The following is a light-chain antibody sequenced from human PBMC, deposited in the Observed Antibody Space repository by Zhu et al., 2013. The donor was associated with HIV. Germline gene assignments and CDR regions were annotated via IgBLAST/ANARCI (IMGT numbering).Light chain of an antibody. J-gene: IGKJ2*01. CDR3: QQYNSYPYT. V-gene: IGKV1-5*03. Sequence: DIQMAQSPSTLSASAGDRVTITCRASQSINNWLAWYQQKPGKAPKLLIYQASSLESGVPSRFSGSGSGTEFTLTICSLQPDDFATYYCQQYNSYPYTFGQGTKLEIK. CDR1: QSINNW. CDR2: QAS.